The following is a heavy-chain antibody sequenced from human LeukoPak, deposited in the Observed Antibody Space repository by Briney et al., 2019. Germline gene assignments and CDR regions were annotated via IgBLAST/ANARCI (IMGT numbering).Heavy chain of an antibody. V-gene: IGHV3-30*18. J-gene: IGHJ5*02. CDR1: GFIFSNYG. CDR3: TKASLRNWFDP. Sequence: GGSLRLSCAASGFIFSNYGIHWVRQAPGKGLEWVAVISYDGSNKYADSVKGRFTVSRDNSKNTLFLQMNSLRAEDTAIYYCTKASLRNWFDPWGQGTLVTVSS. CDR2: ISYDGSNK.